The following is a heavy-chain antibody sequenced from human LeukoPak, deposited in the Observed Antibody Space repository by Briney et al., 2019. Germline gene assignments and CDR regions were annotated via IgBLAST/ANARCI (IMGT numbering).Heavy chain of an antibody. D-gene: IGHD2-2*01. V-gene: IGHV1-69*06. CDR2: ILPIFGTA. J-gene: IGHJ5*02. CDR3: ARTGSSMPWGWFDP. Sequence: SVKVSCKSSGGTFSSYAISWVRQAPGQGLEWMGGILPIFGTANYAQKFQGRVTITAEKSTSTAYMELSSLRSEDTAVYYCARTGSSMPWGWFDPWGQGTLVTVSS. CDR1: GGTFSSYA.